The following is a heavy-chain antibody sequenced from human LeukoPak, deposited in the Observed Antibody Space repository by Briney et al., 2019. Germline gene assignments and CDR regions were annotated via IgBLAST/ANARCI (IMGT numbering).Heavy chain of an antibody. CDR1: GFTFSSYS. CDR2: ISSSSSYI. J-gene: IGHJ6*02. CDR3: ARDPGYCSGGSCRYYYYCYGMDV. D-gene: IGHD2-15*01. V-gene: IGHV3-21*01. Sequence: GGSLRLSCAASGFTFSSYSMNWVRQAPGKGLEWVSSISSSSSYIYYADSVKGRFTISRDNAKNSLYLQMNSLRAEDTAVYYCARDPGYCSGGSCRYYYYCYGMDVWGQGTTVTVSS.